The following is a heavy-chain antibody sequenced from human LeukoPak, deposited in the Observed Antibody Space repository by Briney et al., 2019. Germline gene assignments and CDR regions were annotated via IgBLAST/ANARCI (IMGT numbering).Heavy chain of an antibody. CDR2: INHSGST. Sequence: PSETLSLTCAVYGGSFSGYYWSWIRQPPGKGLEWIWKINHSGSTNYNPSLKSRVTISVDTHKNQFSLKLSSVTAADTAVYYCARDRSSGSYYHRFDPWGQGTLVTVSS. CDR3: ARDRSSGSYYHRFDP. J-gene: IGHJ5*02. D-gene: IGHD1-26*01. V-gene: IGHV4-34*01. CDR1: GGSFSGYY.